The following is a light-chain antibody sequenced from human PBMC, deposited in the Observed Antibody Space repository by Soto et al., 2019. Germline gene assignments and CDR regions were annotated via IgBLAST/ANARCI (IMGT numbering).Light chain of an antibody. CDR3: QQYCSSPRRT. Sequence: EIVLTQSPGTLSLSPGERATLSCRASQSVSSSYLAWYQQKPGQAPRLLIYGASSRATGIPDGFSGSGSGTAFTLTISRLEQADFAVYYCQQYCSSPRRTFGQGTKVEIK. CDR2: GAS. CDR1: QSVSSSY. J-gene: IGKJ1*01. V-gene: IGKV3-20*01.